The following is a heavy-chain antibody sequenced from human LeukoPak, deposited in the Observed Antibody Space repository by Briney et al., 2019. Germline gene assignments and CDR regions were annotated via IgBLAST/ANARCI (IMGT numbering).Heavy chain of an antibody. CDR2: IYYSGST. Sequence: SETLSLTCTASGGSISSGDYYWSWIRQPPGKGLEWIGYIYYSGSTYYNPSLKSRVTISVDTSKNQFSLKLSSVTAADTAVYYCARTHSDRSSTSCYSVANYYFDYWGQGTLVTVSS. CDR3: ARTHSDRSSTSCYSVANYYFDY. V-gene: IGHV4-30-4*08. J-gene: IGHJ4*02. D-gene: IGHD2-2*01. CDR1: GGSISSGDYY.